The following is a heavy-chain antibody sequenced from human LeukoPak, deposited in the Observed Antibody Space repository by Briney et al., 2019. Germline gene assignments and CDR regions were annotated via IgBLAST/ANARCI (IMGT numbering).Heavy chain of an antibody. CDR3: ARDLGGGGGWFDP. D-gene: IGHD3-16*01. CDR2: IIPIFGTA. J-gene: IGHJ5*02. Sequence: SVKVSCKASGGTFTSYAISWVRQAPGQGLEWMGGIIPIFGTANYAQKFQGRVTITADASTSTAYMELSNLRSEDTAVYYCARDLGGGGGWFDPWGQGTLVTVSS. CDR1: GGTFTSYA. V-gene: IGHV1-69*13.